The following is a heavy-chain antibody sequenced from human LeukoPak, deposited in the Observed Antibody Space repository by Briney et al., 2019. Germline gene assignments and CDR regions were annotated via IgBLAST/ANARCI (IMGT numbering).Heavy chain of an antibody. J-gene: IGHJ4*02. CDR3: AKSDYDILTGYYIDY. CDR1: GFTFSSYA. Sequence: GGSLRLSCAASGFTFSSYAMSWVRQAPGKGLEWVSAISGSGGSTYYADSVKGRFTISRDNSKNTVYLQMNSLRAEDTAVYYCAKSDYDILTGYYIDYWGQGTLVTVSS. D-gene: IGHD3-9*01. CDR2: ISGSGGST. V-gene: IGHV3-23*01.